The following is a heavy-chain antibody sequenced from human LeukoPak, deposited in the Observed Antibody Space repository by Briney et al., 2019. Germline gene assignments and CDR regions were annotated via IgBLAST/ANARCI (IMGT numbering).Heavy chain of an antibody. CDR2: IRSKAYGGTT. V-gene: IGHV3-49*03. D-gene: IGHD3-9*01. CDR3: TLQGYDILTGYYGSGYFDY. CDR1: GFTFGDYA. J-gene: IGHJ4*02. Sequence: PGGSLRLSCTASGFTFGDYAMSWFRQAPGKGLEWVGFIRSKAYGGTTEYAASVKGRFTISRDDSKSIAYLQMNSLKTEDTAVYYCTLQGYDILTGYYGSGYFDYWGQGTLVTVSS.